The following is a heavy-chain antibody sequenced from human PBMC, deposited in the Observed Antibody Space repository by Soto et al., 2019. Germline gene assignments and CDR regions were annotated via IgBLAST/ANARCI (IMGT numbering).Heavy chain of an antibody. J-gene: IGHJ4*02. CDR1: GFTFSSYS. CDR2: ISSSTTFI. V-gene: IGHV3-21*01. CDR3: ARGDGSRSYYHDY. Sequence: EVQLVESGGGLVKPGGSLRLSCVVSGFTFSSYSMNWVRQAPGKGLEWVSSISSSTTFIYYADSVKGRFTISRDNAKNSLFLQMNSLRGEDTAVYYCARGDGSRSYYHDYWGQGTLVTVSS. D-gene: IGHD3-10*01.